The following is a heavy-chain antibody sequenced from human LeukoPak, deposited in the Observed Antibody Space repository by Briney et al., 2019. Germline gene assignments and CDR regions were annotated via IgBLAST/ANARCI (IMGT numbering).Heavy chain of an antibody. CDR1: GFTFSSYA. D-gene: IGHD4/OR15-4a*01. J-gene: IGHJ4*02. V-gene: IGHV3-23*01. Sequence: TGGSLRLSCAASGFTFSSYAMSWVRQAPGKGLEWVSAISGSGDNTHYSDSVKGRFTISRDNSKNTLYLQMNSLRAEDTAVYYCARRAGAYSHPYDYWGQGTLVTVSS. CDR3: ARRAGAYSHPYDY. CDR2: ISGSGDNT.